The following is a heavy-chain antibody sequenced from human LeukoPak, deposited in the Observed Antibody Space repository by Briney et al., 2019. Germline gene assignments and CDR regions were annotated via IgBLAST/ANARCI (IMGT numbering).Heavy chain of an antibody. D-gene: IGHD1-26*01. V-gene: IGHV3-30*02. J-gene: IGHJ4*02. Sequence: GGSLRLSCAASGFTFSSYGVHWVRQAPGKGLGWVAFIRYDGSNKYYADSVKGRFTISRDNSKNTLYLQMNSLRAEDTAVYYCAKEGRSTMYISYALDYWGQGTLVTVSS. CDR2: IRYDGSNK. CDR1: GFTFSSYG. CDR3: AKEGRSTMYISYALDY.